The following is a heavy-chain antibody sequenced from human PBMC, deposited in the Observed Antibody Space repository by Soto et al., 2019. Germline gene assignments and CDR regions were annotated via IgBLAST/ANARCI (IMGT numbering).Heavy chain of an antibody. CDR1: GYTFSNFG. J-gene: IGHJ6*02. CDR2: ISGYNGNT. Sequence: QVQLVQSGAEVMTPGASVKVSCKASGYTFSNFGLSWVRQAPGQGLEWMGWISGYNGNTNSAEKSQSRDTMTTDASTSTAYMVVRSLTSDDPAVYYCARDKGYGFGWSSSSGMDVWGQGTTVTVSS. V-gene: IGHV1-18*01. CDR3: ARDKGYGFGWSSSSGMDV. D-gene: IGHD5-18*01.